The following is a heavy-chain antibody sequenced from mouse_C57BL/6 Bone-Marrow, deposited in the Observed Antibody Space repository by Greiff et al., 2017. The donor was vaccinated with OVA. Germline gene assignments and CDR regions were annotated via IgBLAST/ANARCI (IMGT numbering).Heavy chain of an antibody. Sequence: VQLQQPGAELVKPGASVKLSCKASGYTFTSYWMHWVKQRPGQGLEWIGMIHPNSGSTNYNEKFKSKATLTVDKSSSTAYMQLSSLTSEDSAVYYCARRRSNYLYFDVWGTGTTVTVSS. CDR2: IHPNSGST. CDR3: ARRRSNYLYFDV. CDR1: GYTFTSYW. V-gene: IGHV1-64*01. D-gene: IGHD2-5*01. J-gene: IGHJ1*03.